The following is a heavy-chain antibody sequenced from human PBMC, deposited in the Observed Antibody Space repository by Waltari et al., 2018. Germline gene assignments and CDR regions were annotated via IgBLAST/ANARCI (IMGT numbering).Heavy chain of an antibody. V-gene: IGHV3-21*01. J-gene: IGHJ4*02. D-gene: IGHD7-27*01. CDR3: VSGGWGFYFDY. CDR1: GFSFSSYS. Sequence: EVQLVESGGGLVKPGGSLRLSCGASGFSFSSYSMNWVRQAPGKGFEGVSSISSSTTYIHYADSVKGRFTISRDNAKNSLYLQMNSLRVEDTAVYYCVSGGWGFYFDYWGQGTVVTVSS. CDR2: ISSSTTYI.